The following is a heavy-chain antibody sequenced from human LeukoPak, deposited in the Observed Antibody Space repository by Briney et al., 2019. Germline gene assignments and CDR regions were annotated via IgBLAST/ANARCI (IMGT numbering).Heavy chain of an antibody. J-gene: IGHJ4*02. Sequence: PGGSLRLSRAASGFTFSNYAMSWVRQAPGKGLDWVSVIGGDGETTHYADSVKGRFTIFRDNSKSTLYLHMNSLRAEDTALYFCAKRGCSGSSCTYFDWWGQGTLVTVSP. CDR1: GFTFSNYA. CDR3: AKRGCSGSSCTYFDW. D-gene: IGHD2-15*01. V-gene: IGHV3-23*01. CDR2: IGGDGETT.